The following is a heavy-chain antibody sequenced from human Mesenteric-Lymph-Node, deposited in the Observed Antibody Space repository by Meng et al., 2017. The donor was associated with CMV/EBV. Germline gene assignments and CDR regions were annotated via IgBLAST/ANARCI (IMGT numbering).Heavy chain of an antibody. CDR2: IKSKTDGGTT. Sequence: SGFTFSNAWMSWVRQAPGKGLEWVGRIKSKTDGGTTDYAAPVKGRFTISRDDSKNTLYLQMNSLRAEDTAVYYCAKGASYLVRWFDPWGQGTLVTVSS. D-gene: IGHD1-26*01. CDR3: AKGASYLVRWFDP. V-gene: IGHV3-15*01. J-gene: IGHJ5*02. CDR1: GFTFSNAW.